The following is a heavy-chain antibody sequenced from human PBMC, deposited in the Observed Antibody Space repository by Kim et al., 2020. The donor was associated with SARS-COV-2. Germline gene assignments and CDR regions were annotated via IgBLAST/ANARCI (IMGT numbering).Heavy chain of an antibody. CDR3: AREIAAVQRGFEF. D-gene: IGHD6-13*01. V-gene: IGHV3-7*03. Sequence: YVDSVKGRFTISRDNAKNSLYLQMNSLRVEDTAVYYCAREIAAVQRGFEFWGQGTLVTVSS. J-gene: IGHJ4*02.